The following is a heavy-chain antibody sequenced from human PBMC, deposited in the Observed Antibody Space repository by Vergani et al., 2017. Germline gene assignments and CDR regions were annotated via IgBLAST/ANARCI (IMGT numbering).Heavy chain of an antibody. CDR2: INPSGGST. V-gene: IGHV1-46*01. D-gene: IGHD6-13*01. Sequence: QVQLVQSGAEVKKPGASVKVSCKASGYTFTSYYMHWVRQAPGQGLEWMGIINPSGGSTSYAQKFQGRVTMTRDTSTSTVYMELSSLRSEDTAVYYCARDNSSSWPRGGWYYGMDVWGQGTTVTVSS. CDR1: GYTFTSYY. J-gene: IGHJ6*02. CDR3: ARDNSSSWPRGGWYYGMDV.